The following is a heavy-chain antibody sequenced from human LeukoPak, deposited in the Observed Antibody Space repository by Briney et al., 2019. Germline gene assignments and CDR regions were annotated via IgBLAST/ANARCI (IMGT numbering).Heavy chain of an antibody. CDR1: GGTFSSYA. Sequence: ASVKVSCKASGGTFSSYAISWVRQAPGQGLEWMGGIIPIFGTANYAQKFQGRVTITADESTSTAYMELSNLRSEDTAVYYCARDGRVLEAPGIAAAAASFASLGYWGQGTLVTVSS. V-gene: IGHV1-69*13. J-gene: IGHJ4*02. D-gene: IGHD6-13*01. CDR3: ARDGRVLEAPGIAAAAASFASLGY. CDR2: IIPIFGTA.